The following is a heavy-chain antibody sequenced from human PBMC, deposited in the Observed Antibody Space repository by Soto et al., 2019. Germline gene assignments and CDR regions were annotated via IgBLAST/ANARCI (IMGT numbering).Heavy chain of an antibody. V-gene: IGHV3-33*08. CDR3: VRESTPPFFDS. J-gene: IGHJ4*02. Sequence: LSLTCTVSGGSISSGGYYWSWIRQAPGKGLEWVAHIWYDGVRQTYEDSVRGRFIISRDSSTNTIYLQMNSLRVEDTANYFCVRESTPPFFDSWGQGTPVTVSS. CDR1: GGSISSGGYY. CDR2: IWYDGVRQ. D-gene: IGHD2-15*01.